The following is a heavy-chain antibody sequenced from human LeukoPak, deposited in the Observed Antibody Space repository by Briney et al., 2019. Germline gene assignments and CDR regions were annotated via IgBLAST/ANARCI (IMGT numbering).Heavy chain of an antibody. J-gene: IGHJ3*02. Sequence: GESLKISCKGSGYSFTSYWIAWVRQMPGKGLEWMGIIYPGDSATRYSPSFQGQVTMSADKSISTAYLQWSSLKASDSAMYYCARPQNYDYSVDAFDIWGQGTMVTVSS. V-gene: IGHV5-51*01. D-gene: IGHD3-22*01. CDR2: IYPGDSAT. CDR3: ARPQNYDYSVDAFDI. CDR1: GYSFTSYW.